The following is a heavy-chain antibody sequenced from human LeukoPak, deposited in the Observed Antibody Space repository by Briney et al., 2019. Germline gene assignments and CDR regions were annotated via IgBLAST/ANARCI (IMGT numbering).Heavy chain of an antibody. J-gene: IGHJ4*02. CDR1: GFTFSNYA. Sequence: GGSLRLSCAASGFTFSNYAMHWVRQAPGKGLEWVSGISSSGGGTYYADSVKGRFTISRGNSKNTLYLHMNSLRAEDTAVYYCARQLGGSGSYWGQGTLVTVSS. V-gene: IGHV3-23*01. CDR3: ARQLGGSGSY. D-gene: IGHD3-10*01. CDR2: ISSSGGGT.